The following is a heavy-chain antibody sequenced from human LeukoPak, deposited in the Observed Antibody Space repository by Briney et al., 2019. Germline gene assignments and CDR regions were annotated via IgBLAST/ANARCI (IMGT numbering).Heavy chain of an antibody. V-gene: IGHV3-48*03. Sequence: GGSQRLSCAASGFTFSSYEMSWVRQAPGKGLEWVSHIYTGGSVYQADSVKGRFTISRDNAKNSLYLQMNSLRAEDTAVYYCARASNSPFDYWGQGTLVTVSS. D-gene: IGHD2-21*01. CDR1: GFTFSSYE. J-gene: IGHJ4*02. CDR2: IYTGGSV. CDR3: ARASNSPFDY.